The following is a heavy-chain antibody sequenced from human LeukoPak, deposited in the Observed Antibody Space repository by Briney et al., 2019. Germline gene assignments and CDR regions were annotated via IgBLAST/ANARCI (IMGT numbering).Heavy chain of an antibody. J-gene: IGHJ4*02. CDR1: GYTFTSYY. CDR3: AREGYSYGPLDY. CDR2: INPSGGST. Sequence: ASVKVSCKASGYTFTSYYMHWVRQAPGQGLEWMGIINPSGGSTSYTQKFQGRVTMTRDTSTSTVYMELSSLRSEDTAVYYCAREGYSYGPLDYWGQGTLVTVSS. D-gene: IGHD5-18*01. V-gene: IGHV1-46*01.